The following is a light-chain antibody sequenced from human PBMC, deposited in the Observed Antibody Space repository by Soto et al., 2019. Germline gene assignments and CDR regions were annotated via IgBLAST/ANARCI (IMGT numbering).Light chain of an antibody. V-gene: IGLV1-40*01. CDR2: DNT. Sequence: QSVLTQQPSVSGAPGQRVTISCTGSSSNIGAGYDVHWYQQLPGTAPKLLIYDNTNRPSGVPDRFSGSKSGTSASLAITGLQADDESDYYCQSYDSSLRDVVFGGGTQLTVL. CDR1: SSNIGAGYD. J-gene: IGLJ2*01. CDR3: QSYDSSLRDVV.